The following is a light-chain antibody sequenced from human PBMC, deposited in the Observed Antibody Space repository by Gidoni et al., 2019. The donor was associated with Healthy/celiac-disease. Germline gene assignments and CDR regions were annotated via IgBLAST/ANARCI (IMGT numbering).Light chain of an antibody. CDR1: QSVRSSY. V-gene: IGKV3-20*01. Sequence: EIVLTQSPGTLSLSPGERATLSCRASQSVRSSYLAWYQQQPGQAPKLLIYGASSRATGIPDRFSGSGSGTDFTLTISRLEPEYFAVYYCQQYGSSRWTFGQGTKVEIK. J-gene: IGKJ1*01. CDR3: QQYGSSRWT. CDR2: GAS.